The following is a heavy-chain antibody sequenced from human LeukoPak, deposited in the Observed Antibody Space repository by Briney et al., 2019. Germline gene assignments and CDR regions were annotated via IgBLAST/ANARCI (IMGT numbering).Heavy chain of an antibody. D-gene: IGHD2-2*01. Sequence: GASVKVSCKASGYTFTSYGISWVRQAPGQGLEWMGWISAYNDNTNYAQKLQGRVTMTTDTSTSTAYMELRSLRSDDTAVYYCARLYCSSTSCYQVWDYYYYMDVWGKGTTVTVSS. CDR3: ARLYCSSTSCYQVWDYYYYMDV. CDR1: GYTFTSYG. V-gene: IGHV1-18*01. CDR2: ISAYNDNT. J-gene: IGHJ6*03.